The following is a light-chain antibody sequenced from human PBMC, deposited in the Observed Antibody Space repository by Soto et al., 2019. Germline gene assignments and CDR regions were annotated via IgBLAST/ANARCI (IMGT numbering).Light chain of an antibody. CDR2: GAS. V-gene: IGKV3-20*01. J-gene: IGKJ4*01. CDR1: QSVSSTF. Sequence: EIVLTQSPGTLSLSPRERATLSCRASQSVSSTFLAWYQQKPGQAPRLLIYGASSRATGIPDRFSGSGSGTDFTLTISRLEPEDFAVYYCQQYGISPLTFGGGTKVEVK. CDR3: QQYGISPLT.